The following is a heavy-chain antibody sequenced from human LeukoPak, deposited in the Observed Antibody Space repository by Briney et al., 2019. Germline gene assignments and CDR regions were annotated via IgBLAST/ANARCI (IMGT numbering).Heavy chain of an antibody. Sequence: GASVKVSCKVSGYTLTELSMHWVRQAPGKGLEWMRGFDPEDGETIYAQKFQGRVTMTEDTSTDTAYMELSSLRSEDTAVYYCATATPVAKGGGFDYWGQGTLVTVSS. CDR3: ATATPVAKGGGFDY. D-gene: IGHD2-2*01. CDR2: FDPEDGET. CDR1: GYTLTELS. J-gene: IGHJ4*02. V-gene: IGHV1-24*01.